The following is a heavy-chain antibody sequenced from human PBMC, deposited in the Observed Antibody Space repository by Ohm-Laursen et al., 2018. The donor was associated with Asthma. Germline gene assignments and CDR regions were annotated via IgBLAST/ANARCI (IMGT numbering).Heavy chain of an antibody. CDR1: GFTFSSYA. D-gene: IGHD1-26*01. CDR3: AKRGSYFDY. V-gene: IGHV3-23*01. Sequence: SLRLSCAASGFTFSSYAMSWVRQAPGKGLEWVSAISGSGGSTYYADSVKGRFTISRDKSKNTLYMQMNSLRAEDTAVYYRAKRGSYFDYWGQGTLVTVSS. CDR2: ISGSGGST. J-gene: IGHJ4*02.